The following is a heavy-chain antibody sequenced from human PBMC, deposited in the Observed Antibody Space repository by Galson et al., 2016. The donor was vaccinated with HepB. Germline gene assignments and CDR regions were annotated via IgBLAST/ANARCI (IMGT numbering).Heavy chain of an antibody. CDR3: ARGHSMSVAGDFDS. CDR1: GFTFSDHF. V-gene: IGHV3-72*01. D-gene: IGHD6-19*01. J-gene: IGHJ4*02. Sequence: SLRLSCAASGFTFSDHFMDWVRQAPGKGLEWVGRSHNKPRSYATEYAASVKGRFLISRDESKNLLNLQMNSLQTEDTAVYYCARGHSMSVAGDFDSWGQGTLVSVSS. CDR2: SHNKPRSYAT.